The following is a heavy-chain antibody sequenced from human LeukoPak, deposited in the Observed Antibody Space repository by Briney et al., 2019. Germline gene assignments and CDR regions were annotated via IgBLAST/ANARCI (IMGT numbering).Heavy chain of an antibody. CDR1: GYTFTSYY. CDR3: ARDMPWSSGWVYYYYYYGMDV. J-gene: IGHJ6*02. CDR2: INPSGGST. Sequence: ASVKVSCKASGYTFTSYYMHWVRQASGQGLEWMGIINPSGGSTSYAQKFQGRVTMTRDTSTSTVYMELSSLRSEDTAVYYCARDMPWSSGWVYYYYYYGMDVWGQGTTVTVSS. D-gene: IGHD6-19*01. V-gene: IGHV1-46*01.